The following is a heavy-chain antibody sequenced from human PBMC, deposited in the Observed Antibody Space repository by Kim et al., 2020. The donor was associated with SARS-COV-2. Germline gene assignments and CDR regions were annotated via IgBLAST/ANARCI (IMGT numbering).Heavy chain of an antibody. J-gene: IGHJ4*02. V-gene: IGHV3-74*01. CDR3: LKDVGRATQGDS. CDR1: GFTFSSYW. CDR2: ISSDGTIT. Sequence: GGSLRLSCAASGFTFSSYWMHWVRQTPGKGLVWVSRISSDGTITNYADSVKGRFTISRDNAKSTLYLQMTSLRAEDTAVYYCLKDVGRATQGDSWGQGTLVTVSS. D-gene: IGHD3-10*01.